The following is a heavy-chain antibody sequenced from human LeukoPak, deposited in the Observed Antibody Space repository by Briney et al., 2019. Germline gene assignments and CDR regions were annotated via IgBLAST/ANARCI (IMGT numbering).Heavy chain of an antibody. Sequence: PSETLSLTCTVSGYSISSGYYWGWIRQPPGKGLEWIGSIYHSGSTYYNPSLKSRVTISVDTSKNQFSLKLSSVTAADTAVYYCASVLGNSNYGYYYYYMDVWGKGTTVTVSS. V-gene: IGHV4-38-2*02. CDR1: GYSISSGYY. CDR2: IYHSGST. CDR3: ASVLGNSNYGYYYYYMDV. J-gene: IGHJ6*03. D-gene: IGHD4-11*01.